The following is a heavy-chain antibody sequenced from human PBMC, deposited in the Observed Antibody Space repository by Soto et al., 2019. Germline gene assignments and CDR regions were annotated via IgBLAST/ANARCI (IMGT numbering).Heavy chain of an antibody. J-gene: IGHJ4*02. V-gene: IGHV4-39*01. CDR2: IYYSGST. CDR3: ARLQTSNLLFDY. D-gene: IGHD4-4*01. CDR1: GGSISSSSYY. Sequence: QLQLQESGPGLVKPSETLSLTCTVSGGSISSSSYYWGWIRQPPGKGLEWIGSIYYSGSTYYNPSLKSRVTISVDTSKNQFSLKLSSVTAADTAVYYCARLQTSNLLFDYWGQGTLVTVSS.